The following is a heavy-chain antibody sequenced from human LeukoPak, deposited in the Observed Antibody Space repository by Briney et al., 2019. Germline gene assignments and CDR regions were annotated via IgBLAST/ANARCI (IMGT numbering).Heavy chain of an antibody. CDR1: GFTFSSYW. V-gene: IGHV3-23*01. Sequence: QAGGSLRLSCAASGFTFSSYWMHWVRQAPGKGLEWVSAISGSGGSTYYADSVKGRFTISRDNSKNTLYLQMNSLRAEDTAVYYCAKASSSSWNDYYYYYMDVWGKGTTVTVSS. CDR2: ISGSGGST. J-gene: IGHJ6*03. D-gene: IGHD6-13*01. CDR3: AKASSSSWNDYYYYYMDV.